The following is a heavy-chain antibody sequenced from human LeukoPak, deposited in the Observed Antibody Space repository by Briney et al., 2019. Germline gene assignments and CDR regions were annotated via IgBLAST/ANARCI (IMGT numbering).Heavy chain of an antibody. Sequence: GGSLRLSCAASGFTFDNYAMHWVRQAPGKGLEWVSGISWNSGSIGYADSVKGRFTISRDNAKNSLYLQMNSLRAEDTAVYYCARDRSAALDYWGQGTLVTVSS. J-gene: IGHJ4*02. CDR3: ARDRSAALDY. CDR1: GFTFDNYA. V-gene: IGHV3-9*01. D-gene: IGHD6-13*01. CDR2: ISWNSGSI.